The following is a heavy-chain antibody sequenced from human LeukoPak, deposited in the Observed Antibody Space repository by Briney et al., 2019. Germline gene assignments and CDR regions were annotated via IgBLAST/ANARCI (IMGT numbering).Heavy chain of an antibody. CDR1: GDSIRGSSYY. V-gene: IGHV4-39*01. J-gene: IGHJ5*02. D-gene: IGHD4-17*01. Sequence: PSETLSLTCTVTGDSIRGSSYYWGWIRQPPGKGLEWIGSIYYSGTTYYNPSLKSRVTISVDTSKNQFSLKLSSVTAADTALYFCARHSTRYGDYRAPFDPWGQGTLVTVSS. CDR2: IYYSGTT. CDR3: ARHSTRYGDYRAPFDP.